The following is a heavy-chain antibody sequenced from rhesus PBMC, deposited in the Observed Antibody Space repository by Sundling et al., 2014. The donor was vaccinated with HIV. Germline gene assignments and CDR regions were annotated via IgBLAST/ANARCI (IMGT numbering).Heavy chain of an antibody. Sequence: QVQLVQSGAEVKQPGASVKVSCKASGYTFTSYAMNWVRQAHGQRLEWMGWINTDTGNPTYAQGFKERFTFSMDTSISTAYLQISSLKAEDTAVYYCARHTTRAAGIFDYWGRGRSWSPSPQ. D-gene: IGHD6-31*01. J-gene: IGHJ4*01. CDR2: INTDTGNP. V-gene: IGHV7-114*01. CDR3: ARHTTRAAGIFDY. CDR1: GYTFTSYA.